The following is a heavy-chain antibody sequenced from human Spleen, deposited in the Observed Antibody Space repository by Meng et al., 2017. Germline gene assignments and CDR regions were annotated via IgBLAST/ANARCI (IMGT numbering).Heavy chain of an antibody. CDR1: GFTFDYYA. D-gene: IGHD3-22*01. J-gene: IGHJ4*02. CDR2: MSGRGDAT. V-gene: IGHV3-23*01. Sequence: GESLKISCAASGFTFDYYAMSWVRQAPGKGLEWVSGMSGRGDATYYADSVEGRFTISRDNSNNTLFLQMNSLRDEDTALYYCAKCLGISISGYYYGSFDQWGQGTLVTVSS. CDR3: AKCLGISISGYYYGSFDQ.